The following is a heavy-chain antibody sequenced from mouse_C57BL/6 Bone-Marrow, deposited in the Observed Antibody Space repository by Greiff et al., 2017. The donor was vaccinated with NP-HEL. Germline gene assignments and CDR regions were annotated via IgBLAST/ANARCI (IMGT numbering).Heavy chain of an antibody. CDR3: ARTGTHFDY. Sequence: VQLQQSGPELVKPGASVKISCKASGYSFTGYCMNWVKQSPEKSLEWIGEINPSTGGTTYNQKFKAKATLTVDKSSSTAYMQLKSLTSEDSAVYYCARTGTHFDYWGQGTTLTVSS. CDR2: INPSTGGT. CDR1: GYSFTGYC. V-gene: IGHV1-42*01. J-gene: IGHJ2*01. D-gene: IGHD4-1*01.